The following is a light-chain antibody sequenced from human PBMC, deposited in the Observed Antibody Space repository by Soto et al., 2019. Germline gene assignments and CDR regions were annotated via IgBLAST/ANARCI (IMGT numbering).Light chain of an antibody. V-gene: IGKV4-1*01. CDR2: WAS. Sequence: DFVMTQSPDSLAVSLGERATINCKSSQSVLFSSNNKNYLAWYQQKPGPPPKLLIYWASTRESGVPDRFRGSGSGTEFTLNISSLQAEDVAIYYCHQYSSPLWTFGQVTKVEIK. CDR1: QSVLFSSNNKNY. CDR3: HQYSSPLWT. J-gene: IGKJ1*01.